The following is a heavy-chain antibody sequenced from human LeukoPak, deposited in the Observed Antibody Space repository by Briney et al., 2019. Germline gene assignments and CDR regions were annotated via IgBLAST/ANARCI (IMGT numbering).Heavy chain of an antibody. D-gene: IGHD5-18*01. CDR2: ISYHGSDK. CDR3: ANGVGLWATNYFNY. CDR1: GFTFRNYG. Sequence: HPGGSLRLSCAASGFTFRNYGMHCVRQPPGKGLEWVAVISYHGSDKYYADSVKGRFTISRDNSKNTLYLQIYSLRTEDTAVYYCANGVGLWATNYFNYWGQGTLVTVSS. V-gene: IGHV3-30*18. J-gene: IGHJ4*02.